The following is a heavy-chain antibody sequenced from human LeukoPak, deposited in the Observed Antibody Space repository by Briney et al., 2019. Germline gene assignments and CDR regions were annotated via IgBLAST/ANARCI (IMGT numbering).Heavy chain of an antibody. V-gene: IGHV3-48*03. CDR1: GLPFSSYE. CDR2: ISSSGSAM. J-gene: IGHJ4*02. D-gene: IGHD5-24*01. CDR3: ARDSQRWGNFDS. Sequence: GGSLRLSCAASGLPFSSYEMNWVRKAPGKGLEWVSYISSSGSAMNYADSGKGRFTISRDNAKNSLYLQMNSLRAEDTAVYYCARDSQRWGNFDSWGQGTLVSVSS.